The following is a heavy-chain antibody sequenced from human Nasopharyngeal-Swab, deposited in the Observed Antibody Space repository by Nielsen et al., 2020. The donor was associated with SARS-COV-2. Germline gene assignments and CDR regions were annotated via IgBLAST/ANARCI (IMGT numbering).Heavy chain of an antibody. Sequence: GESLKISCAASGFTFSSYEMNWVRQAPGKGLEWVSYIRSSGSTIYYADSVKGRFTISRDNAKNSLYLQMNSLRAEDTAVYYCARAGRYDSSGYPLYWGQGTLVTVSS. CDR2: IRSSGSTI. D-gene: IGHD3-22*01. V-gene: IGHV3-48*03. CDR1: GFTFSSYE. CDR3: ARAGRYDSSGYPLY. J-gene: IGHJ4*02.